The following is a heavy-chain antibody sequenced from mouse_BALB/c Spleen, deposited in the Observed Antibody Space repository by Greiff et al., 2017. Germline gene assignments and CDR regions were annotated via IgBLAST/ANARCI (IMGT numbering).Heavy chain of an antibody. CDR1: GFAFSSYD. CDR3: ARNWGGFFDY. J-gene: IGHJ2*01. Sequence: EVKLMESGGGLVKPGGSLKLSCAASGFAFSSYDMSWVRQTPEKRLEWVAYISSGGGSTYYPDTVKGRFTISRDNAKNTLYLQMSSLKSEDTAMYYCARNWGGFFDYWGQGTTLTVSS. CDR2: ISSGGGST. V-gene: IGHV5-12-1*01. D-gene: IGHD4-1*01.